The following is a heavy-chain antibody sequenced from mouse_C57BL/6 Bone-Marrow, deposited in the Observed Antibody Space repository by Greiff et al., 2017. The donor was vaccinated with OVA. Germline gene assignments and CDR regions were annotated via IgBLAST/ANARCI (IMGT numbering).Heavy chain of an antibody. CDR3: ATRGSRGYFDV. CDR1: GYTFTDYY. Sequence: VQLQQSGPELVKPGASVKISCKASGYTFTDYYMNWVKQSHGKSLEWIGDINPNNGGTSYNQKFKGKATLTVDKSSSTAYMELRSLTSEDSAVYYCATRGSRGYFDVWGTGTTVTVSS. D-gene: IGHD1-1*01. V-gene: IGHV1-26*01. J-gene: IGHJ1*03. CDR2: INPNNGGT.